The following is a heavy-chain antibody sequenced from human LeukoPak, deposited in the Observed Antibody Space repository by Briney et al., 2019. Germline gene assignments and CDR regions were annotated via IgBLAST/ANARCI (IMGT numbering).Heavy chain of an antibody. Sequence: SETLSLTCTVSGGSISSYYWSWLRQPPGKGLEWLGHIYYSGSTNYNPSLKSRVTISVDTSKNQFSLKLGSVTAADTAVYYCARSGELGTTPTFDYWGQGTLVTVSS. CDR1: GGSISSYY. CDR3: ARSGELGTTPTFDY. CDR2: IYYSGST. V-gene: IGHV4-59*08. D-gene: IGHD1-1*01. J-gene: IGHJ4*02.